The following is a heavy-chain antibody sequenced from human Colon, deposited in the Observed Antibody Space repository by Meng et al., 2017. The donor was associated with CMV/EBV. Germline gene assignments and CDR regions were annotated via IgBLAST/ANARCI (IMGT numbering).Heavy chain of an antibody. CDR1: GDSVSSDSAA. J-gene: IGHJ2*01. CDR3: ARENGYEWYFDL. V-gene: IGHV6-1*01. D-gene: IGHD6-13*01. CDR2: TYYRSKWYN. Sequence: QVHLQQSGPGLVKPSXTLSLTCAISGDSVSSDSAAWNWIRQSPSRGLEWLGRTYYRSKWYNDYAPTVKSRISINADTSKNQFSLQLNSVTPEDTAVYYCARENGYEWYFDLWGRGTLVTVSS.